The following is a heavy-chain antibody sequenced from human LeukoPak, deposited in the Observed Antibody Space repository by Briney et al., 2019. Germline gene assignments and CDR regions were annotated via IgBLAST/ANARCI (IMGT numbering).Heavy chain of an antibody. Sequence: SETLSLTCTVSGGSISSYYWSWLRQPAGKGLEWIGRIYTSGSTNYNASLKSRVSMSVDTSKNQFSLKLSSVTAADTAVFYCARENSGSYREFDYWGQGTLVTLSS. CDR2: IYTSGST. D-gene: IGHD1-26*01. V-gene: IGHV4-4*07. CDR1: GGSISSYY. J-gene: IGHJ4*02. CDR3: ARENSGSYREFDY.